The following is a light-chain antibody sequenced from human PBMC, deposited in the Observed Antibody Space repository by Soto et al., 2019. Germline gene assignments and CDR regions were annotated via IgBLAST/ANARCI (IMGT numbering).Light chain of an antibody. J-gene: IGLJ2*01. CDR1: SGINVGTYR. Sequence: QLVLTQPSSLSASPGASASLTCTLRSGINVGTYRIYWYQQKPGSPPQYLLRYKSDSDKQQGSGVPSRFSGSKAASANAGILLISGLQSEDESDYYCMIWHSSAVVFGGGTKLTVL. V-gene: IGLV5-45*03. CDR3: MIWHSSAVV. CDR2: YKSDSDK.